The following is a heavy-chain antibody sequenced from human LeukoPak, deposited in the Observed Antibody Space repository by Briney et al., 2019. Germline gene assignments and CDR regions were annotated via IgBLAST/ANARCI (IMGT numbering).Heavy chain of an antibody. CDR1: GGSISSSSYS. D-gene: IGHD1-20*01. CDR2: IYTSGST. V-gene: IGHV4-39*07. Sequence: SETLSLTCTVSGGSISSSSYSWGWIRQPPGKGLEWIGRIYTSGSTNYNPSLKSRVTMSVDTSKNQFSLKLSSVTAADTAVYYCAREYNWNAIDYWGQGTLVTVSS. J-gene: IGHJ4*02. CDR3: AREYNWNAIDY.